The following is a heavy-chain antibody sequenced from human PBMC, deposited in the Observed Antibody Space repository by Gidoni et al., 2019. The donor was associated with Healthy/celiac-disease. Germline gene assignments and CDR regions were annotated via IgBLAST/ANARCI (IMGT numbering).Heavy chain of an antibody. CDR3: ARDRLADWYFDL. Sequence: QVQLQESGPGLVKPSETLSLTCTVPGGSISSYYWSWIRQPPGKGLEWIGYIYYRGSTNYNPSLKSRVTISVDTSKNQFSLKLSSVTAADTAVYYCARDRLADWYFDLWGRGTLVTVSS. V-gene: IGHV4-59*01. D-gene: IGHD3-3*02. J-gene: IGHJ2*01. CDR2: IYYRGST. CDR1: GGSISSYY.